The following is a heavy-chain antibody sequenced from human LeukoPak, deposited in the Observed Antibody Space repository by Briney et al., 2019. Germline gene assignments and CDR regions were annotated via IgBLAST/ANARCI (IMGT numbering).Heavy chain of an antibody. V-gene: IGHV4-30-4*01. CDR3: ARDKRGRGYCSSTSCYGDQLFDP. D-gene: IGHD2-2*01. CDR2: IYYSGST. CDR1: GGSISSGDYS. Sequence: SETLSLTCTVSGGSISSGDYSWSWIRQPPGKGLEWIGYIYYSGSTYYNPSLKSRVTISVDTSKNQFSLKLSSVTAADTAVYYCARDKRGRGYCSSTSCYGDQLFDPWGQGTLVTVSS. J-gene: IGHJ5*02.